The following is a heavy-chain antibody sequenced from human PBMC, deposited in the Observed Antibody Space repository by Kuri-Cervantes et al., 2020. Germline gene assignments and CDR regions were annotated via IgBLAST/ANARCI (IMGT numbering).Heavy chain of an antibody. V-gene: IGHV3-30*03. CDR2: ISYDGSNK. J-gene: IGHJ1*01. Sequence: GGSLRLSCAASGFTFSSYGMHWVRQAPGKGLEWVAVISYDGSNKYYADSVKGRFTISRDNSKNTLYLQMNSLRDEDTAVYYCAGGQQVAHEYFQYWGQGTLVTVSS. CDR3: AGGQQVAHEYFQY. D-gene: IGHD6-13*01. CDR1: GFTFSSYG.